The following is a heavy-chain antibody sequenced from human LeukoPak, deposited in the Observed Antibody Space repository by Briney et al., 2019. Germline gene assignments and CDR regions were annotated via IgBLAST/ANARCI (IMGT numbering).Heavy chain of an antibody. J-gene: IGHJ4*02. V-gene: IGHV3-21*01. CDR3: ARGRVGAAPDY. D-gene: IGHD1-26*01. CDR2: ISSSSSYI. CDR1: GFTFSSYS. Sequence: GGSLRLSCTAPGFTFSSYSMNWVRQAPGKGLEWVSSISSSSSYIYYADSVKGRFTISRDNAKNSLYLQMNSLRAEDTAVYYCARGRVGAAPDYWGQGTLVTVSS.